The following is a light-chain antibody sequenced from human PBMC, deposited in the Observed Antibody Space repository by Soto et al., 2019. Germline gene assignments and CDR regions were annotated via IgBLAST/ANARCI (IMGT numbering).Light chain of an antibody. CDR1: QTVSSNF. CDR2: GVS. Sequence: ERVLTQSPGTLCLSPGGCATLSCRASQTVSSNFLAWYQQKPGQAPRLLIYGVSSRASGIPDRFFGSGSGTDFTLTINRLEPEDFAVYYCQQYANSPITFGQGTRLEIK. J-gene: IGKJ5*01. V-gene: IGKV3-20*01. CDR3: QQYANSPIT.